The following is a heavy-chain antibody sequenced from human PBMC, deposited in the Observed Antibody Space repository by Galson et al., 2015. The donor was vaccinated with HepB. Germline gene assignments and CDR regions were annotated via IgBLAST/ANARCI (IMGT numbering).Heavy chain of an antibody. V-gene: IGHV3-11*05. D-gene: IGHD6-13*01. CDR1: GFTFSDYY. CDR2: ISSSSSYT. J-gene: IGHJ4*02. CDR3: AKDRGIAAAGFTDY. Sequence: SLRLSCAASGFTFSDYYMSWIRQAPGKGLEWVSYISSSSSYTNYADSVKGRFTISRDNSKNTLYLQMNSLRAEDTAVYYCAKDRGIAAAGFTDYWGQGTLVTVSS.